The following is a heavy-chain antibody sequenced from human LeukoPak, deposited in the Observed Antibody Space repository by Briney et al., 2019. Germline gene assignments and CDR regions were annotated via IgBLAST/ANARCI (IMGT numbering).Heavy chain of an antibody. J-gene: IGHJ4*02. CDR1: GFTFSSYG. CDR3: ARDRVYYDFWSGFDY. D-gene: IGHD3-3*01. Sequence: PGRSLRLSCAASGFTFSSYGMHWVRQAPGKGLEWVAVIWYGGSNKYYADSVKGRFTISRDNSKNTLYLQMNSLRAEDTAVYYCARDRVYYDFWSGFDYWGQGTLVTVSS. CDR2: IWYGGSNK. V-gene: IGHV3-33*01.